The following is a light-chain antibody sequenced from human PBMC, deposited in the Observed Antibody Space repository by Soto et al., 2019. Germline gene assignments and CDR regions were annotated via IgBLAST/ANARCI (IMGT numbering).Light chain of an antibody. CDR1: QDISSY. V-gene: IGKV1-9*01. CDR2: AAS. J-gene: IGKJ4*01. Sequence: IQLTQSPSSLSASVGDRVTITFRASQDISSYLAWYQQKPGKAPKLLIYAASTLQSGVPSRFSGSGSRTDFTLTISSLQPEDFATYYCQQLTTYPLTFGGGNKVDI. CDR3: QQLTTYPLT.